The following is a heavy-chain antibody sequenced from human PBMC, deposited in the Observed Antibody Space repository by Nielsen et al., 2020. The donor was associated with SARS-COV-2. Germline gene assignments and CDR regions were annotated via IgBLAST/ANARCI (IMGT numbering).Heavy chain of an antibody. CDR3: SRDFRGLGDV. V-gene: IGHV3-72*01. CDR2: IRSKADSYST. J-gene: IGHJ6*04. Sequence: GGSLRLSCAASGFNFNQYYMDWVRQAPGKGLEYVARIRSKADSYSTEYAASVKGRFTISRDDSKNSVYLQMTSLKSDDTAVYYCSRDFRGLGDVWGRGTTVTVSS. CDR1: GFNFNQYY. D-gene: IGHD3-10*01.